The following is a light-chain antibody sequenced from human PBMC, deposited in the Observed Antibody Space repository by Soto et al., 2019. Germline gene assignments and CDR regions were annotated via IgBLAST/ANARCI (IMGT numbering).Light chain of an antibody. Sequence: QSALTQPASVSGSPGQSITISCTGTSSDVGGYNSVSWYQQHPGKAPKLIIYDVSNRPSGASNRFSGSKSGNMASLTISGLQAEDEADFYCSSYRSSGTVVFGGGTKVTVL. CDR3: SSYRSSGTVV. CDR2: DVS. CDR1: SSDVGGYNS. V-gene: IGLV2-14*03. J-gene: IGLJ2*01.